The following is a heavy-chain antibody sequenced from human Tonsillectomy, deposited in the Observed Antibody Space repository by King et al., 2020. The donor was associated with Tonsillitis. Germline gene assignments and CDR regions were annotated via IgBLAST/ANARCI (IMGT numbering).Heavy chain of an antibody. CDR1: GFTFSSYD. Sequence: VQLVESGGGLVQPGGSLRLSCAASGFTFSSYDMHWVRQATGQGLEWVSSIGTDGDTYYPGSLKGRFTISRENAKNSLYLQMNSLRAGDTAVCYCAREPKGYYYGMDVWGQGTTVTVSS. V-gene: IGHV3-13*01. CDR2: IGTDGDT. CDR3: AREPKGYYYGMDV. J-gene: IGHJ6*02.